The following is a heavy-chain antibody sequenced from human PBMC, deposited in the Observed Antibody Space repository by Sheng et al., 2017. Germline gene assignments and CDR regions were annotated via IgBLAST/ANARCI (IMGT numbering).Heavy chain of an antibody. CDR2: IKQDVNEK. Sequence: EVQLVDSGGGLVQPGGSLRLSCAASGFTFSDHWMAWVRQVPGRGLEWVATIKQDVNEKYYRDSVKGRFIISRDNAKNSLYLQMNSLRVEDTAVYYCARRGWGTSXGQGNPG. D-gene: IGHD3-16*01. J-gene: IGHJ4*02. V-gene: IGHV3-7*01. CDR3: ARRGWGTS. CDR1: GFTFSDHW.